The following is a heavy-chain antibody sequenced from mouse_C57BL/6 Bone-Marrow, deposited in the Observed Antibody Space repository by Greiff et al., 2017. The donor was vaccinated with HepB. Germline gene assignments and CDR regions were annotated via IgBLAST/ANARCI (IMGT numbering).Heavy chain of an antibody. J-gene: IGHJ2*01. CDR3: ARGGTDFDY. V-gene: IGHV1-82*01. D-gene: IGHD3-3*01. CDR2: IYPGDGDT. Sequence: QVQLKESGPELVKPGASVKISCKASGYAFSSSWMNWVKQRPGKGLEWIGRIYPGDGDTNYNGKFKGKATLTADKSSSTAYMQLSSLTSEDSAVYFCARGGTDFDYWGQGTTLTVSS. CDR1: GYAFSSSW.